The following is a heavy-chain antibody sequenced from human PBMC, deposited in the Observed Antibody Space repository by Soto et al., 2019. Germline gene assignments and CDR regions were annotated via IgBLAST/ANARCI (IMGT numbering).Heavy chain of an antibody. V-gene: IGHV1-46*01. J-gene: IGHJ3*02. CDR1: AYTFINYY. CDR3: AREDSANGGAFDI. CDR2: INPSGGRT. Sequence: ASVKVSCKASAYTFINYYVHWVRQAPGQGLEYVGMINPSGGRTTYAQKFQGRVTMTRDTSTTTVYMDLSSLRSDDTAMYYCAREDSANGGAFDIWGQGTMVTVSS.